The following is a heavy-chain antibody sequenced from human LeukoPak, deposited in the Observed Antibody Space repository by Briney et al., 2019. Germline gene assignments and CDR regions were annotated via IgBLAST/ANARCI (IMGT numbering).Heavy chain of an antibody. Sequence: KVSCKASGYTFTSYGISWVRQMPGKGLEWMGIIYPGDSDTRYSPSFQGQVTISADKSISTAYLQWSSLKASDTAMYYCASLNEGGYYFDYWGQGTLVTVSS. CDR1: GYTFTSYG. V-gene: IGHV5-51*01. D-gene: IGHD1-1*01. CDR2: IYPGDSDT. CDR3: ASLNEGGYYFDY. J-gene: IGHJ4*02.